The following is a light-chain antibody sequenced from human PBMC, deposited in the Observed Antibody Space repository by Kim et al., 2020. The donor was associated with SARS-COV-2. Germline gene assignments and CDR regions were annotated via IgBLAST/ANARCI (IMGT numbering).Light chain of an antibody. CDR3: AAWDVRLNGWV. J-gene: IGLJ3*02. Sequence: GQRVTISCSGSSSNIGSNVVNWYQQLPGAAPRLVIHTENQRPSGVADRFSGSKSGTSASLAISGLQSEDEADYYCAAWDVRLNGWVFGGGTKLTVL. V-gene: IGLV1-44*01. CDR2: TEN. CDR1: SSNIGSNV.